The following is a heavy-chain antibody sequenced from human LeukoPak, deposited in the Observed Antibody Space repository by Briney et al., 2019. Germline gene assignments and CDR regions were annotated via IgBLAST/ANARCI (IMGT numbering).Heavy chain of an antibody. CDR1: GFTVNSNY. CDR2: IYSGGST. D-gene: IGHD3-3*01. CDR3: ARDYTYYDFSFPY. Sequence: PGGSLRLSCAASGFTVNSNYMSWVRQAPGKGLEWVSVIYSGGSTYHADSVKGRFTISRDNSKNTLYLQMNSLRAEDTAVYYCARDYTYYDFSFPYWGQGTLVTVSS. V-gene: IGHV3-66*02. J-gene: IGHJ4*02.